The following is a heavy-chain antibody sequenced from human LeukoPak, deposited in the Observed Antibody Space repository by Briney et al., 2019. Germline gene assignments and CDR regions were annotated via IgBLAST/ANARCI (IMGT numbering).Heavy chain of an antibody. CDR1: GFTFSSYE. Sequence: GGSLRLSCAASGFTFSSYEMNWVRQAPGKGLEWVSYISSSGSTIYYADSVKGRFTISRDNAKNSLYLQMNSLRAEDTAVYYCAKDLQGSSGPWGQGTLVTVSS. V-gene: IGHV3-48*03. CDR3: AKDLQGSSGP. D-gene: IGHD6-19*01. CDR2: ISSSGSTI. J-gene: IGHJ5*02.